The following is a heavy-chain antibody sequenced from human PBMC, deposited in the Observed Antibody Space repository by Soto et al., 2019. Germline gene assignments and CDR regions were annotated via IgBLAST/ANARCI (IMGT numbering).Heavy chain of an antibody. J-gene: IGHJ6*02. Sequence: GVLRLSCAASGFTFSGSAMHWVRQASGKGLEWVGRIRSKANSYATAYAASVKGRFTISRDDSKNTAYLQMNSLKTEDTAVYYCTRHDSGSYYDYGMDVWGQGTTVTVSS. CDR3: TRHDSGSYYDYGMDV. CDR1: GFTFSGSA. D-gene: IGHD1-26*01. V-gene: IGHV3-73*01. CDR2: IRSKANSYAT.